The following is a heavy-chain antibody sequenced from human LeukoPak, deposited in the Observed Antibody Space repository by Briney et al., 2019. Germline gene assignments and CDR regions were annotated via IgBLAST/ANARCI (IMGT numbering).Heavy chain of an antibody. J-gene: IGHJ5*02. V-gene: IGHV1-8*01. Sequence: GASVRVSCKASGYTFTSYDINWVRQATGQGLEWMGWMNPNSGNTGYAQKFQGRVTMTRNTSMSTAYMELSSLRSEDTAVYYCARGGYYDSSGYYSWFDPWGQGTLVTVSS. D-gene: IGHD3-22*01. CDR2: MNPNSGNT. CDR3: ARGGYYDSSGYYSWFDP. CDR1: GYTFTSYD.